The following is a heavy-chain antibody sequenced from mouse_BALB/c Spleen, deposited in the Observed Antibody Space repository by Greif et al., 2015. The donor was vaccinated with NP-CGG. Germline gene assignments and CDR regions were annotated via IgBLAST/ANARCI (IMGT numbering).Heavy chain of an antibody. V-gene: IGHV14-3*02. CDR3: ARSRGYWYFDV. CDR2: IDPANGNT. CDR1: GFNIKDTY. Sequence: VQLQQSGAELVKPGASVKLSCTASGFNIKDTYMHWVKQRPEQGLEWIGRIDPANGNTKYDPKFQGKATITADTSSNTAYLQLSSLTSEVTAVYYCARSRGYWYFDVWGAGTTVTVSS. J-gene: IGHJ1*01.